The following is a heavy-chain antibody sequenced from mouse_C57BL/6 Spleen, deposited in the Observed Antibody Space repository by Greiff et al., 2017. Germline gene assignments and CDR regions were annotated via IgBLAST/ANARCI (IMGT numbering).Heavy chain of an antibody. CDR1: GYTFTSYW. Sequence: QVQLQQSGAELVKPGASVKLSCKASGYTFTSYWMHWVKQRPGQGLEWIGMIHPNSGSTNYNEKFKSKATLTVDKSSSTAYMQLSSLTSEDSAVYYCARYVAHYAMDYWGQGTSVTVSS. CDR3: ARYVAHYAMDY. V-gene: IGHV1-64*01. D-gene: IGHD1-1*01. CDR2: IHPNSGST. J-gene: IGHJ4*01.